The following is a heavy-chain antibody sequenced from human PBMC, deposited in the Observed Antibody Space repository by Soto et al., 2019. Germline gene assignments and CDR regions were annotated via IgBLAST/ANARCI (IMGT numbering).Heavy chain of an antibody. D-gene: IGHD6-6*01. CDR3: ARSEQLAREFDY. CDR1: GGTFSSYA. V-gene: IGHV1-69*13. J-gene: IGHJ4*02. Sequence: SVKVSCKASGGTFSSYAISWVRQAPGQGLEWMGGIIPIFGTANYAQKFQGRVTITADESTSTAYMELSSLRSEDTAVYYCARSEQLAREFDYWGQGTLVTVSS. CDR2: IIPIFGTA.